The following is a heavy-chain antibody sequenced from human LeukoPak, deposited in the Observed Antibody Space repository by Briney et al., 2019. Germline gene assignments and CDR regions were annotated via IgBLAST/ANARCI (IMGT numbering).Heavy chain of an antibody. V-gene: IGHV4-34*01. CDR3: ARGRYSSGRLRHFDY. D-gene: IGHD6-19*01. CDR1: GGSFSGYY. CDR2: INHSGST. Sequence: SETLSLTCAVYGGSFSGYYWSWIRQPPGRGLEWIGEINHSGSTNYNPSLKSRVTISVDTSKNQFSLKLSSVTAADTAVYYCARGRYSSGRLRHFDYWGQGTLVTVSS. J-gene: IGHJ4*02.